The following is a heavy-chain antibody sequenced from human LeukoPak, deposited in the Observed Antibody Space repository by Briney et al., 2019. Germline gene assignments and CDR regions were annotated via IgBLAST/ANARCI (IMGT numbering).Heavy chain of an antibody. D-gene: IGHD5-24*01. J-gene: IGHJ3*02. V-gene: IGHV4-30-2*01. CDR3: ARGRRVLKRERPAFDI. CDR2: IYHSGST. Sequence: SQTLSLTCAVSGGSISSGGYSWSWIRQPPGKGLEWIGYIYHSGSTYYNPSLKSRVTISVDRSKNQFSLKLSSVTAADTAVYYGARGRRVLKRERPAFDIWGKGTMVTVSS. CDR1: GGSISSGGYS.